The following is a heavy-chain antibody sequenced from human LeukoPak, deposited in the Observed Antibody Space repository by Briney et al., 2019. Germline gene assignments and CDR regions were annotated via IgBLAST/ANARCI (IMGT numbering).Heavy chain of an antibody. V-gene: IGHV1-18*01. CDR1: GYTFTSYG. Sequence: ASVKVSCKASGYTFTSYGISWVRQAPGQGLEWMGWISAYNGNTNYAQKLQGRVTMTRDTSTSTAYMELSSLRSEDTAVYYCASFHGSGSYYLPVGYYYMDVWGKGTTVTVSS. CDR2: ISAYNGNT. J-gene: IGHJ6*03. CDR3: ASFHGSGSYYLPVGYYYMDV. D-gene: IGHD3-10*01.